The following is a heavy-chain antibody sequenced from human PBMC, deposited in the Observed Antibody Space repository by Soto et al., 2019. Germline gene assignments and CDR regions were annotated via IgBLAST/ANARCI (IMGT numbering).Heavy chain of an antibody. CDR1: GYTFTSYG. Sequence: QVQLVQSGAEVKKPGASVKVSCKASGYTFTSYGISWVRQAPGQGLEWMGWISAYNGNTNYAQKLQGRVTMTTDTSTSTAYMEVRSRRSDDTAVYYCARERNPVYYYDSSGYPAGNYWGQGTLVTVSS. CDR2: ISAYNGNT. CDR3: ARERNPVYYYDSSGYPAGNY. V-gene: IGHV1-18*04. D-gene: IGHD3-22*01. J-gene: IGHJ4*02.